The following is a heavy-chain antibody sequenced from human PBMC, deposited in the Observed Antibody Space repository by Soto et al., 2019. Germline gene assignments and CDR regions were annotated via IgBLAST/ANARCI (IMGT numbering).Heavy chain of an antibody. V-gene: IGHV6-1*01. CDR1: GYSVSTNSAT. CDR3: ARLIGDSWLDS. D-gene: IGHD2-8*01. CDR2: TYSRSRWYN. J-gene: IGHJ5*01. Sequence: SQTLSLTCAISGYSVSTNSATWDWIRHSPSRGLEWLGRTYSRSRWYNDYSESVRGRISINPDTSNNQLSLHLNSVTPDDTAVYYCARLIGDSWLDSWGQGILVTVSS.